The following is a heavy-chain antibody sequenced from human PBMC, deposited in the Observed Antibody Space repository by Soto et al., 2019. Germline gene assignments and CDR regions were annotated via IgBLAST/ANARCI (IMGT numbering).Heavy chain of an antibody. D-gene: IGHD4-17*01. Sequence: QVQLVESGGGVVQPGRSLRLSCAASGFTFSSYGMHWVRQAPGKGLEWVAVIWYDGSNKYYADSVKGRFTISRDNSKNTLYLQMDSLTAEATAVYYCAMSPTVTTWDWYFALWGRGTLVTVSS. CDR2: IWYDGSNK. V-gene: IGHV3-33*01. CDR1: GFTFSSYG. CDR3: AMSPTVTTWDWYFAL. J-gene: IGHJ2*01.